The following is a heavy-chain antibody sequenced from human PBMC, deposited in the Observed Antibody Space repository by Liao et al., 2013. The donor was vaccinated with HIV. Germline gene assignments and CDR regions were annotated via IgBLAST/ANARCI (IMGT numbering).Heavy chain of an antibody. CDR3: ARGSGIAGRRGFDY. CDR1: GGSISSSSYY. J-gene: IGHJ4*02. V-gene: IGHV4-39*07. Sequence: QLQLQESGPGLVKPSETLSLTCTVSGGSISSSSYYWGWIRQPPGKGLEWIGSIYSSGSTYYNPSLKSRVTISIDTSKNQFSLKVSSVTAADTAVYYCARGSGIAGRRGFDYWGPGNPGHRLL. CDR2: IYSSGST. D-gene: IGHD6-6*01.